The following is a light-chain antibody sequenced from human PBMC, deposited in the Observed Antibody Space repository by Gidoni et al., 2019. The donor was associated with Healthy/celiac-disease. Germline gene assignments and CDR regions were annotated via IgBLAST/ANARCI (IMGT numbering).Light chain of an antibody. Sequence: SVLTPPPSVSGAPGQRVTISCTGSSSNIGAGYDVHWYQQLPGTAPKLLIYGNSNRPSGVPDRFSGSKSGTSASLAITGLQAEDEADYYCQSYDSSLTLVVFGGGTKLTVL. CDR2: GNS. CDR1: SSNIGAGYD. CDR3: QSYDSSLTLVV. V-gene: IGLV1-40*01. J-gene: IGLJ2*01.